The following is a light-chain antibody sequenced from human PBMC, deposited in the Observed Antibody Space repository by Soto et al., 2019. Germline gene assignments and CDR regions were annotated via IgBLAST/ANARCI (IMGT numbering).Light chain of an antibody. CDR1: QSISSY. J-gene: IGKJ1*01. CDR3: QQSYSSPPT. V-gene: IGKV1-39*01. CDR2: AAS. Sequence: DIQMTQSPSSLSASVGDRVTITCRASQSISSYLNWYQQKPGKAPKFLIYAASSLQSGVPSRFSGSGSGTDFTLTISSLQPEDFETYYCQQSYSSPPTFGQGTKVDIK.